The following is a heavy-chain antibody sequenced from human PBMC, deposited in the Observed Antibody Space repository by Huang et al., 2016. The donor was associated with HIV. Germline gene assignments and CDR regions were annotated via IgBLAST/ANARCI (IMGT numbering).Heavy chain of an antibody. CDR2: ISTNNGDT. CDR3: GGSSGYWSFDY. V-gene: IGHV1-18*04. J-gene: IGHJ4*02. CDR1: DYTFTSYG. D-gene: IGHD3-22*01. Sequence: QVQLVQSGGEVKKPGASVKVSCKASDYTFTSYGISWVRQAPGQGLEWMRRISTNNGDTNYAQTFQGRVTMTTDTSTSTAYRELRSLRSDDTAVYYCGGSSGYWSFDYWGQGTLVTVSS.